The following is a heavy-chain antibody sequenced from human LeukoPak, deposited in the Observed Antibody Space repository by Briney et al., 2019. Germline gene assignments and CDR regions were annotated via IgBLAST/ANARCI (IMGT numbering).Heavy chain of an antibody. CDR2: ISGSGGNT. D-gene: IGHD6-19*01. CDR1: GFTFSSYA. CDR3: AKGAGIAVAFGNWFDP. J-gene: IGHJ5*02. V-gene: IGHV3-23*01. Sequence: GGSLRLSCAASGFTFSSYAMSWVRQAPGKGLEWVSVISGSGGNTYYADSVKGRFTISRDNSKNTLYLQMNSLRAEDTAVYYCAKGAGIAVAFGNWFDPWGQGTLVTVSS.